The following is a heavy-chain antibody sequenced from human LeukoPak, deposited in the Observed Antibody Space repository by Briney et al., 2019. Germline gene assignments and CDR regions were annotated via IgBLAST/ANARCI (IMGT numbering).Heavy chain of an antibody. Sequence: PGGSLRLSCAASGFSVSDYHMEWVRQAPGKGLEWVGRTRNKVNSDTKEYAASVKGRFTISRDDSKNSLFLQMNSLKTEDTAVYYCSTGGYYYDNWGQGTLVTVSS. J-gene: IGHJ4*02. D-gene: IGHD6-13*01. V-gene: IGHV3-72*01. CDR3: STGGYYYDN. CDR2: TRNKVNSDTK. CDR1: GFSVSDYH.